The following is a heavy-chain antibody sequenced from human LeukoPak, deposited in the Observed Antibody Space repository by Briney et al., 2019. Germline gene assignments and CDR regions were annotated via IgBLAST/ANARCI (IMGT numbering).Heavy chain of an antibody. J-gene: IGHJ6*03. Sequence: GGSLRLSCAASGFTFSSYAMSWVRQAPGKGLEWVSAISGSGGSTYYADSVKGRFTISRDNSKNTLYLQMNSLRAEDTAVYYCARVGYSYGYSYYYYYMDVWGKGTTVTVSS. CDR1: GFTFSSYA. V-gene: IGHV3-23*01. CDR3: ARVGYSYGYSYYYYYMDV. CDR2: ISGSGGST. D-gene: IGHD5-18*01.